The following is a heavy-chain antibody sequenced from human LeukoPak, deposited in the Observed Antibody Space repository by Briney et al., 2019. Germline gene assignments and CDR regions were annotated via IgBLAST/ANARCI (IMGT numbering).Heavy chain of an antibody. D-gene: IGHD2/OR15-2a*01. V-gene: IGHV3-11*01. J-gene: IGHJ3*02. CDR1: GFSFSDSY. CDR3: ARRGNMSAHAFDI. Sequence: GGSLRLSCAASGFSFSDSYMSWIRQAPGQGLEWLSYIKSSDTSTFYADSVKGRFTVSRDNAKNSLYLQMNSLRAEDTAVYYCARRGNMSAHAFDIWGQGTVVTVSS. CDR2: IKSSDTST.